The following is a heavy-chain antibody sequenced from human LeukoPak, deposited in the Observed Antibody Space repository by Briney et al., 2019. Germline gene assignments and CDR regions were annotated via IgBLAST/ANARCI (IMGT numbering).Heavy chain of an antibody. CDR2: ILYDGSNK. D-gene: IGHD3-22*01. Sequence: GGSLRLSCAAPGFTFSSYAMPWVRQAPGKGLEWVAVILYDGSNKYYADSVKARFTISRDNSKNALYLQRNSLRAEDTAVYYCARDIGEHYYDSSGYYDYWGQGTLVTVSS. J-gene: IGHJ4*02. CDR3: ARDIGEHYYDSSGYYDY. CDR1: GFTFSSYA. V-gene: IGHV3-30-3*01.